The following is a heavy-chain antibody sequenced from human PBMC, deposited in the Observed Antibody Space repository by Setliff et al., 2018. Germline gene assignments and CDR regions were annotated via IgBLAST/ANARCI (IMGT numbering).Heavy chain of an antibody. CDR3: AKELEATTYYYYYYGMDV. CDR2: IGGRGIST. J-gene: IGHJ6*02. CDR1: GFTFSTYA. Sequence: GGSLRLSCAASGFTFSTYAMTWVRQAPGKGLEWVSGIGGRGISTYYADSVKGRFIISRDNSKNTLYLQMNSLRAEDTAVYYCAKELEATTYYYYYYGMDVWGQGTTVTVSS. V-gene: IGHV3-23*01. D-gene: IGHD1-26*01.